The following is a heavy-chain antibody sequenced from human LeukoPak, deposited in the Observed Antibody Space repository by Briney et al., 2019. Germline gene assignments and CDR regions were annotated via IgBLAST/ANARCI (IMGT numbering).Heavy chain of an antibody. V-gene: IGHV3-30-3*01. Sequence: PGGSLRLSCAASGFTFSYYTMHWVRQAPGKGLEWVAVISYDGSNKYYADSAKGRFTTSRDNSKNTLYLQMNSLRAEDTAVYYCARVLNYYDSSGYYFSYWGQGTLVTVSS. J-gene: IGHJ4*02. CDR3: ARVLNYYDSSGYYFSY. CDR1: GFTFSYYT. D-gene: IGHD3-22*01. CDR2: ISYDGSNK.